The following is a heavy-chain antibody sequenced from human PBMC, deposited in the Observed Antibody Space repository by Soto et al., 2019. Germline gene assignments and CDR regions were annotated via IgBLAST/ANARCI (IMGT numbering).Heavy chain of an antibody. Sequence: ETLSLTCTVSGGSISSYYWSWIRQPPGKGLEWIGYIYYSGSTNYNPSLKSRVTISVDTSKNQFSPKLSSVTAADTAVYYCARLGVGGDYYYGMDVWGQGTTVTVSS. V-gene: IGHV4-59*01. D-gene: IGHD3-16*01. CDR1: GGSISSYY. CDR2: IYYSGST. CDR3: ARLGVGGDYYYGMDV. J-gene: IGHJ6*02.